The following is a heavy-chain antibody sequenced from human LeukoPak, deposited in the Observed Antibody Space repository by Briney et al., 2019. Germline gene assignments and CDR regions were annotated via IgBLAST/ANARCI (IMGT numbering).Heavy chain of an antibody. CDR2: IADDGSNK. CDR1: GFTFSSYA. CDR3: ARVGIAVAGTDY. J-gene: IGHJ4*02. V-gene: IGHV3-30*04. Sequence: PGGSLRLSCAASGFTFSSYAMHWVRQAPGKGLEWVAVIADDGSNKYYADSVKGRFTISRDNSKNTLYLQMNSLRAEDTAVYYCARVGIAVAGTDYWGQGTLVTVSS. D-gene: IGHD6-19*01.